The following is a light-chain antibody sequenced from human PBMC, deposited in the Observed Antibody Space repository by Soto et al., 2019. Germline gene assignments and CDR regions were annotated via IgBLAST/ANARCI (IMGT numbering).Light chain of an antibody. J-gene: IGKJ2*01. CDR3: QQYNNRPHGYT. CDR2: GAS. Sequence: EIVMTQSPATLSVSPGERATLSCRASQSVSSNLAWYQQKPGQAPRLLIYGASTRATGIPARFSGSGSGTEFTLTISSLQSEDFAVYYCQQYNNRPHGYTFGQGTKLEIK. V-gene: IGKV3-15*01. CDR1: QSVSSN.